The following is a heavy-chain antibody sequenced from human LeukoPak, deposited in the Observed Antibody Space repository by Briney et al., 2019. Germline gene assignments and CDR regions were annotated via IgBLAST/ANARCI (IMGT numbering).Heavy chain of an antibody. CDR3: ARDGGLHTNFDY. V-gene: IGHV3-7*01. D-gene: IGHD2-15*01. J-gene: IGHJ4*02. Sequence: GGSLRLSCAASGFSFRDYWMGWVRQAPGKGLEWVANTKPDGSAEYYADSVRGRFTASRDNANNLLYLQMNRLRAEDTAVYYCARDGGLHTNFDYWGQGTLLTVSS. CDR2: TKPDGSAE. CDR1: GFSFRDYW.